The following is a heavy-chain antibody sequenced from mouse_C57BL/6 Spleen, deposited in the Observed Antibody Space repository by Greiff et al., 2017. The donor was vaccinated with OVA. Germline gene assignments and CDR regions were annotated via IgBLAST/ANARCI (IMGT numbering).Heavy chain of an antibody. CDR2: IWSGGST. CDR1: GFSLTSYG. Sequence: QVQLQQSGPGLVQPSQRLSITCTVSGFSLTSYGVHWVRQPPGKGLEWLGVIWSGGSTDYNADFISRLSISKYNSKRQVFFKMNSLQDDDTAIYYCAKKGTTGGFAYWGQGTLVTVSA. J-gene: IGHJ3*01. CDR3: AKKGTTGGFAY. V-gene: IGHV2-4*01. D-gene: IGHD4-1*02.